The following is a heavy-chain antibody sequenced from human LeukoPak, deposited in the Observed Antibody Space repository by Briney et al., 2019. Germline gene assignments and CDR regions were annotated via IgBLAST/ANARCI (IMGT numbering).Heavy chain of an antibody. Sequence: GESLKISCKGSGYSFTNYWIGWVRQMPGKGLEWMGIIYPGDSDTRYSPSFQGQVTFSADKSISTAYLQWSSLKASDTAMYYRARRNVVATRGGPFDYWGQGTLVTVSS. CDR3: ARRNVVATRGGPFDY. D-gene: IGHD5-12*01. CDR1: GYSFTNYW. V-gene: IGHV5-51*01. J-gene: IGHJ4*02. CDR2: IYPGDSDT.